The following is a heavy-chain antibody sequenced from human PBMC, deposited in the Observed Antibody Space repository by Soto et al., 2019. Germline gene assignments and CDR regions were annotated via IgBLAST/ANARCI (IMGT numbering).Heavy chain of an antibody. Sequence: SETLSLTCTFSGGPISVFNHYWDWIRQPPGKGLEWIGTIYYSGTTIYNPSLQSRVTMSVDTSKRQFSLKVSSVNAADTAVYFCERRATDGTGHHYFDYWGQGGRVTVSS. V-gene: IGHV4-39*01. CDR1: GGPISVFNHY. D-gene: IGHD2-8*02. CDR2: IYYSGTT. CDR3: ERRATDGTGHHYFDY. J-gene: IGHJ4*02.